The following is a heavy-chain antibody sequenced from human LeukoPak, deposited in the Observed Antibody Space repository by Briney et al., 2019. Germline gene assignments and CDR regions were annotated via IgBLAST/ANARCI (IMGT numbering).Heavy chain of an antibody. CDR2: MNPNSGNT. CDR1: GYTFTNYD. V-gene: IGHV1-8*03. CDR3: ARAPSWGGLSSGSYYFDY. J-gene: IGHJ4*02. Sequence: ASVTVSFKASGYTFTNYDINWVRQATGQGLEWMGWMNPNSGNTGYAQKFQGRVTITRNTSITTAYMELSSLRSEDTAVYYCARAPSWGGLSSGSYYFDYWGQGTLVTVSS. D-gene: IGHD6-19*01.